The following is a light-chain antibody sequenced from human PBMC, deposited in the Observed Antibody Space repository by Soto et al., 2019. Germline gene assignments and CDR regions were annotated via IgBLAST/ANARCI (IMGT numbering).Light chain of an antibody. J-gene: IGLJ1*01. CDR1: SSDIGAYNY. Sequence: QSTLTQPASVSGSPGQSITISCTGSSSDIGAYNYVSWFQQYPGKAPKLIISEVSNRPSWVSNRFSGSKSGTAASLTISGLQTEDEADYFCFSFTTDWTHVFGTGTKVTVL. CDR2: EVS. CDR3: FSFTTDWTHV. V-gene: IGLV2-14*01.